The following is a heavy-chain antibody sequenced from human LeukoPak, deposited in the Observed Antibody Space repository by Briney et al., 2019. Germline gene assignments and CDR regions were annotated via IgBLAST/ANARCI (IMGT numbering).Heavy chain of an antibody. D-gene: IGHD1-26*01. CDR1: GGSISSYY. Sequence: PSETLSLTCTGSGGSISSYYWSWIRQPPGKGLEWIGYIYYSGSTNYNPSLKSRVTISVDTSKNQFSLKLSSVTAADTAVYYCARARVVGAVDAFDIWGQGTMVTVSS. CDR3: ARARVVGAVDAFDI. V-gene: IGHV4-59*01. J-gene: IGHJ3*02. CDR2: IYYSGST.